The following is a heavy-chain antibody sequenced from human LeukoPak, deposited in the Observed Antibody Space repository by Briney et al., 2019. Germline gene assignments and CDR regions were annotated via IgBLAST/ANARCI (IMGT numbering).Heavy chain of an antibody. CDR2: TSSSGKTI. V-gene: IGHV3-48*03. J-gene: IGHJ4*02. CDR1: GFTFSNYE. CDR3: ARIRFNQSDY. Sequence: GGSLRLSCAASGFTFSNYEMNWVRQAPGKGLEWVSYTSSSGKTIYYADSVKGRFTISRDNAKNSLYLQMNSLRAEDTAIYYCARIRFNQSDYWGQGTLVIVSS. D-gene: IGHD5-12*01.